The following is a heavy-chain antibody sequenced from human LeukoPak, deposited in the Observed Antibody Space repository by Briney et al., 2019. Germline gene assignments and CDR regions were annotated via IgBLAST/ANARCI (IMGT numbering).Heavy chain of an antibody. V-gene: IGHV4-34*01. D-gene: IGHD2-15*01. Sequence: PSETLSLTCAVYGGSFSGYYWSWIRQPPGKGLEWIGEINHSGSTNYNQSLTSRVTISVDPSKNQFSLKLSSVTAADTAVYYCARGYCSGGSCYHFDAFDIWGQGTMVTVSS. CDR1: GGSFSGYY. CDR2: INHSGST. CDR3: ARGYCSGGSCYHFDAFDI. J-gene: IGHJ3*02.